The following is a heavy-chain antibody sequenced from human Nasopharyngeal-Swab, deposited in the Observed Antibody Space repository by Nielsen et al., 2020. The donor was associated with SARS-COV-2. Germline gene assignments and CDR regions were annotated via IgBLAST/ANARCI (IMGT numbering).Heavy chain of an antibody. D-gene: IGHD3-22*01. CDR1: GFTFSSYE. CDR2: ISSSGSTI. V-gene: IGHV3-48*03. Sequence: GESLKISCAASGFTFSSYEMNWVRQAPGKGLEWVSYISSSGSTIYYADSVKGRFTISRDNAENSLYLQMNSLRAEDTAVYYCARDYRTYYYDSSGYYASYYYGMDVWGQGTTVTVSS. J-gene: IGHJ6*02. CDR3: ARDYRTYYYDSSGYYASYYYGMDV.